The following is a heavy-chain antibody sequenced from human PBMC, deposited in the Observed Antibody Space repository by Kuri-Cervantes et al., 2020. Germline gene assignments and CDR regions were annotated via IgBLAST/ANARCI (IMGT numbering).Heavy chain of an antibody. J-gene: IGHJ4*02. Sequence: ASVKVSCKASGYTFTSYDINWVRQAPGQGLEWMGWISAYNGDTNYAQKFQGRVTITTDESTSTAYMELSSLRSEDTAVYYCARETRIAAPFDYWGQGTLVTVSS. D-gene: IGHD6-13*01. CDR2: ISAYNGDT. CDR1: GYTFTSYD. V-gene: IGHV1-18*01. CDR3: ARETRIAAPFDY.